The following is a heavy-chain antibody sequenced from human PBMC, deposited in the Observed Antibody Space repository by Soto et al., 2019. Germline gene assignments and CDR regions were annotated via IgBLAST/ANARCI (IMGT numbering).Heavy chain of an antibody. D-gene: IGHD1-1*01. Sequence: PGQRLEWMGWINAGNGNTKYSQKFQGRVTITRDTSASTAYMELSSLRSEDTAVYYCARSRQCRTADWTYRGHGT. V-gene: IGHV1-3*01. J-gene: IGHJ4*01. CDR3: ARSRQCRTADWTY. CDR2: INAGNGNT.